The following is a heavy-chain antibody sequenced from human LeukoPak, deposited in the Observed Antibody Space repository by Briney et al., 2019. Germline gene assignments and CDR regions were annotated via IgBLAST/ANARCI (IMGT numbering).Heavy chain of an antibody. CDR1: GGSISSSSYY. D-gene: IGHD5-12*01. CDR2: IYYSGST. Sequence: SETLSLTCTVSGGSISSSSYYWGWIRQPPGKGLEWIGSIYYSGSTYFNPSLKSRVTISGDTSKNQFSLKLSSVTAADTAVYYCARLGVATPFDYWGQGTLVTESS. CDR3: ARLGVATPFDY. V-gene: IGHV4-39*01. J-gene: IGHJ4*02.